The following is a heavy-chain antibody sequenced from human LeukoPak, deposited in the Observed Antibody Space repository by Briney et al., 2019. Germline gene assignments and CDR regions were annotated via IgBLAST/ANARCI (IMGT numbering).Heavy chain of an antibody. V-gene: IGHV3-30*02. D-gene: IGHD1-26*01. Sequence: GGSLRLFCAASGDTFSSSGMHWARRAPDKGLEGVTFIGYDGSNNYDGRSNCYGDSVKGRLTISRDNSKNTLYLQMNSLRPEDTALYDCAKDYPSAVGASPFEYWGQGTLVTVS. J-gene: IGHJ4*02. CDR2: IGYDGSNN. CDR3: AKDYPSAVGASPFEY. CDR1: GDTFSSSG.